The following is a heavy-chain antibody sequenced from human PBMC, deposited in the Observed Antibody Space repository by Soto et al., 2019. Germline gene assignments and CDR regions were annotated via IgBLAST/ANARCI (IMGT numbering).Heavy chain of an antibody. V-gene: IGHV3-66*01. CDR2: IYSGGST. D-gene: IGHD3-3*01. J-gene: IGHJ6*03. CDR1: GFTVSSNY. Sequence: GGSLRLSCAASGFTVSSNYMSWVRQAPGKGLEWVSVIYSGGSTYYADSVKGRFTISRDNSKNTLYLQMNSLRAEDTAVYYCARDSAIFGPPLGYMDVWGKGTTVTVSS. CDR3: ARDSAIFGPPLGYMDV.